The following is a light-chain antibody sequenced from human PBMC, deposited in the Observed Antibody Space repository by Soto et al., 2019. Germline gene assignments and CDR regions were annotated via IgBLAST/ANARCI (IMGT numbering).Light chain of an antibody. CDR2: DAS. V-gene: IGKV3-11*01. CDR3: QQYGNSAPIT. J-gene: IGKJ5*01. Sequence: EILFTQSPATLSLSPGERATLSCRASQSVSSYLAWYQQKPGQAPRLLIYDASDRATGIPARFSGSGSGTDFTLTISSLEPEDFALYYCQQYGNSAPITFGQGTRLEIK. CDR1: QSVSSY.